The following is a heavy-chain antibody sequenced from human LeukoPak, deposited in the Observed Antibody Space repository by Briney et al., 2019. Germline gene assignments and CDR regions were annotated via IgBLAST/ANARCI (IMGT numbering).Heavy chain of an antibody. CDR1: GFAFNTYA. D-gene: IGHD1-26*01. J-gene: IGHJ1*01. V-gene: IGHV3-33*01. CDR3: ARVPYSGSLRRAEYIQH. CDR2: IWHDGSHK. Sequence: GGSLRLSCAASGFAFNTYAMHWVRQAPGQGLEWVALIWHDGSHKFYSNSVRGQFTISRDNSKNTVSLQMNNLRPEDTAVYYCARVPYSGSLRRAEYIQHWGPGTLVTVSS.